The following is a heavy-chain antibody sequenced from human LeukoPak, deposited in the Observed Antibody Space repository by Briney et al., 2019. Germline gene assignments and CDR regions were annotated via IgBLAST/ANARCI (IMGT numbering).Heavy chain of an antibody. CDR2: ISGSGADT. J-gene: IGHJ5*02. V-gene: IGHV3-23*01. D-gene: IGHD6-13*01. CDR1: GFTFSSYA. Sequence: GGSLRLSCAGSGFTFSSYAMSWVRQAPGKGLEWVSAISGSGADTYYADSVKGRFTISRDNSKNTLYLQMNSLRAEDTAVYYCARERVDSSSWYPWGQGTLVTVSS. CDR3: ARERVDSSSWYP.